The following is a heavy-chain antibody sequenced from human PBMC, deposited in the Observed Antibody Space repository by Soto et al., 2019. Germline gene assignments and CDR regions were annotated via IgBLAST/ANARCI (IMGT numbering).Heavy chain of an antibody. CDR2: INHSGST. D-gene: IGHD2-21*02. CDR3: ERGPLYCGGDCPIVA. V-gene: IGHV4-34*01. J-gene: IGHJ4*02. CDR1: GGSFSGYY. Sequence: SETLSLTCAVYGGSFSGYYWSWIRQPPGKGLEWIGEINHSGSTNYNPSLKSRVTISVDTSKNQFSLKLSSVTAADTAVYYCERGPLYCGGDCPIVAWGQGTLVTVYS.